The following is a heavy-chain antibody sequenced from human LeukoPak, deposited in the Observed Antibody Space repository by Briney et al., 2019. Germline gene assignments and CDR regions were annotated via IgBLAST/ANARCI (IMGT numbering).Heavy chain of an antibody. D-gene: IGHD2-2*01. CDR3: AREVPAASYYGMDV. CDR1: GGSFSGYY. V-gene: IGHV4-34*01. CDR2: INHSGST. J-gene: IGHJ6*02. Sequence: SETLSLTCAVYGGSFSGYYWSWIRQPPGKGREGIGEINHSGSTNYNPSLKSRVTISVDTSKNQFSLKLSSVTAADTAVYYCAREVPAASYYGMDVWGQGTTVTVSS.